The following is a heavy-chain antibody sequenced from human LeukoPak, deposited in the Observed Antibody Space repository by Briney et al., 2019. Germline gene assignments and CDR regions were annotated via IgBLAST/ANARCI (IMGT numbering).Heavy chain of an antibody. CDR2: ISYDGSNK. V-gene: IGHV3-30*14. CDR3: ARDDNWNDKPFDL. J-gene: IGHJ4*02. CDR1: GFTFSSYA. D-gene: IGHD1-20*01. Sequence: PGGSLRLSCAASGFTFSSYAMHWVRQAPGKGLEWVAVISYDGSNKYYADSVKGRFTISRDNAKSSLYLQMNNLRAEDTAVYYCARDDNWNDKPFDLWGQGTLVTVSS.